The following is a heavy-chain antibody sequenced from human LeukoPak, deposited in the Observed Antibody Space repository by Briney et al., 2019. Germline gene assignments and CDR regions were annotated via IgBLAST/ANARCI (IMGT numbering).Heavy chain of an antibody. D-gene: IGHD3-9*01. CDR3: AKGKFIRYFDWLLFDY. CDR1: GFSFSSYA. Sequence: GGSLSLSCAASGFSFSSYAMSWVRQAPGKGLEWVSGISWNSGSIGYADSVKGRFTISRDNAKNSLYLQMNSLRAEDTALYYCAKGKFIRYFDWLLFDYWGQGTLVTVSS. CDR2: ISWNSGSI. V-gene: IGHV3-9*01. J-gene: IGHJ4*02.